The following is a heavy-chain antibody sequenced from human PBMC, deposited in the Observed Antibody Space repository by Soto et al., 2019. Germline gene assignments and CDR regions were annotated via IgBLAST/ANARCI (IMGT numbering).Heavy chain of an antibody. CDR1: GFTFSTYW. J-gene: IGHJ4*02. Sequence: EVQLVESGGGLVQPGGSLRLSCTASGFTFSTYWMHWVRQTPGKGLVWVSRINMDESTINYADSVKGRFTISRDNAKNTLCLQMNSLTVEDTAVYYCARAGYYRFDYCGQGTLVIASS. D-gene: IGHD3-16*01. V-gene: IGHV3-74*02. CDR2: INMDESTI. CDR3: ARAGYYRFDY.